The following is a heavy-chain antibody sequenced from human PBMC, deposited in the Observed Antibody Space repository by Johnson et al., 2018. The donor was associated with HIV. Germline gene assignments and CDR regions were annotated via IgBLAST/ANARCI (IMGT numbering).Heavy chain of an antibody. J-gene: IGHJ3*02. Sequence: VQLVESGGGLVQPGRSLRLSCAASGFTFDDYAMHWVRQAPGKGLEWVSGISWNSGSIGYADSVKGRFTISRDNSKNTLYLQMNILATEDTAVYYCVRDRGSYGLDAFDIWGQGTMVTVSS. CDR2: ISWNSGSI. D-gene: IGHD1-26*01. CDR3: VRDRGSYGLDAFDI. V-gene: IGHV3-9*01. CDR1: GFTFDDYA.